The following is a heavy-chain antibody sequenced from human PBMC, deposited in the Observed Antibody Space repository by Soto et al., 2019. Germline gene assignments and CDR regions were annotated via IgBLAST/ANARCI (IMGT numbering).Heavy chain of an antibody. Sequence: ASVKVSCKVSGYTLTELSMHWVRQAPGKGLEWMGGFDPEDGETIYAQKFQGRVTMTEDTSTDTAYMELSSLRSEDTAVYYCATRDNYGDLNKPFDYWGQGTLVTVSS. CDR2: FDPEDGET. CDR3: ATRDNYGDLNKPFDY. J-gene: IGHJ4*02. CDR1: GYTLTELS. D-gene: IGHD4-17*01. V-gene: IGHV1-24*01.